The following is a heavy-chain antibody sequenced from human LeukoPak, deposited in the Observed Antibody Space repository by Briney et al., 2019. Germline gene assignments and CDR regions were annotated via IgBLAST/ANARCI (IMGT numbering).Heavy chain of an antibody. V-gene: IGHV3-7*01. CDR1: GFIFSTHW. CDR2: IKEDGSQK. Sequence: PGGSLRLSCAASGFIFSTHWMSWVRQAPGKGLEWVANIKEDGSQKYYVDSVKGRFTISRDNAKNSLYLQMNSLRAEDTAVYYCASGFLDDFWSGHFWGQGTLVTVSS. D-gene: IGHD3-3*01. J-gene: IGHJ4*02. CDR3: ASGFLDDFWSGHF.